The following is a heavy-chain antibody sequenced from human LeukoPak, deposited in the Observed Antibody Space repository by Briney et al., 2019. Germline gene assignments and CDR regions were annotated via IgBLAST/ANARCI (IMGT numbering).Heavy chain of an antibody. Sequence: GGSLRLSCAASGFTVSGNHMSWVRQAPGKGLYWVSIIYSGGTTYYADSVKGRFTISRDNSKNTLYLQMNSLRAEDTAVYYCARDADYGGSPDAFDIWGRGTIVTVSS. CDR2: IYSGGTT. D-gene: IGHD4-23*01. CDR1: GFTVSGNH. CDR3: ARDADYGGSPDAFDI. J-gene: IGHJ3*02. V-gene: IGHV3-53*01.